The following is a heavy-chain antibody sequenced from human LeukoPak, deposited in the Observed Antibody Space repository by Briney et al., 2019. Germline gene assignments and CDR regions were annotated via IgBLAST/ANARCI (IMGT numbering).Heavy chain of an antibody. D-gene: IGHD5-24*01. Sequence: ASVTVSFKASGYTFTIYAMHWVRQAPGQGLEWMGWITPSGGTNYPQKFQGRDAITRDTSITTAYMDLSRLTSDDTAVYYCARDRYGDGFAHFDYWGQGTLVTVSS. CDR1: GYTFTIYA. CDR2: ITPSGGT. V-gene: IGHV1-2*02. J-gene: IGHJ4*02. CDR3: ARDRYGDGFAHFDY.